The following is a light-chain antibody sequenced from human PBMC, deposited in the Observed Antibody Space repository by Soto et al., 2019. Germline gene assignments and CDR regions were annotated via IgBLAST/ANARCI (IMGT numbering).Light chain of an antibody. V-gene: IGKV1-6*01. CDR3: LQHNSYPKT. J-gene: IGKJ1*01. Sequence: AIQITQSPSSLSASVGDRVTITCRASQGIRNELGWYQQKPGKAPKILIYGASNLQSGVPSRFSGSGSGTDFTLTISRLQPEDSETYYCLQHNSYPKTFGQGTKVDIK. CDR1: QGIRNE. CDR2: GAS.